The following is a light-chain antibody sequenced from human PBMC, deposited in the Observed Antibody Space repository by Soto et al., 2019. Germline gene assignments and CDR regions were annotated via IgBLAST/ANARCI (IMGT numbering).Light chain of an antibody. CDR2: GAS. Sequence: DIVMTQTPATLSVSPGERATLSCRASQSVSSNLAWYQQIPGQAPRLLIYGASTRATGIPVRFSGSGSETEFTLTISSLQSEDFAVYYCQQYNNWPPWTFGQGSKVDI. CDR3: QQYNNWPPWT. CDR1: QSVSSN. V-gene: IGKV3-15*01. J-gene: IGKJ1*01.